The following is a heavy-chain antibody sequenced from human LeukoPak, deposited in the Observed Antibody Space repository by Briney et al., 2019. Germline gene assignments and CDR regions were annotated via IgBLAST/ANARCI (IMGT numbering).Heavy chain of an antibody. CDR2: ISFDASNK. Sequence: GGSLRLSCAASGFTFSNYGMHWVRQAPGKGLEWVALISFDASNKYYADSVKGRFTVSRDNSKNALYLQMNSLRTEDTAVYYCAKENDYDSSPVDCWGQGTLVTVSS. CDR1: GFTFSNYG. J-gene: IGHJ1*01. V-gene: IGHV3-30*18. CDR3: AKENDYDSSPVDC. D-gene: IGHD3-22*01.